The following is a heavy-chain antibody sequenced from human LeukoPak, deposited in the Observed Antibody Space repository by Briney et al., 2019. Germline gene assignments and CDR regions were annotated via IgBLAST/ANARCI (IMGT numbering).Heavy chain of an antibody. Sequence: GESLKISCQGSGYNFPIYWIGWVRQMPGKGLEWMGIIYPGDSDTRYGPSFQGQVTISADKSISTAYLQWSSLKASDTAMYYCARHETDGWGPDYWGQGTLVTVSS. CDR3: ARHETDGWGPDY. CDR2: IYPGDSDT. V-gene: IGHV5-51*01. D-gene: IGHD7-27*01. J-gene: IGHJ4*02. CDR1: GYNFPIYW.